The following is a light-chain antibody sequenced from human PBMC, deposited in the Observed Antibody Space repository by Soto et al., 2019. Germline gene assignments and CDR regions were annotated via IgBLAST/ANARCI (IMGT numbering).Light chain of an antibody. V-gene: IGKV3-11*01. CDR1: QSISSY. CDR3: QQLTDWPPQWT. CDR2: DAS. J-gene: IGKJ1*01. Sequence: EFVLTQSPYTLSLPPGERATLSCRASQSISSYLAWYQQKPGQAPRLLIYDASSRATGIPARISGSGSGTDFTLTISSLEPEDFAVYYCQQLTDWPPQWTFGQGTKVDIK.